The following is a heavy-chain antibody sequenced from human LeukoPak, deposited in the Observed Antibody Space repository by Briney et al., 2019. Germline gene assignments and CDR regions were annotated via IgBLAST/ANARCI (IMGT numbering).Heavy chain of an antibody. CDR3: ARDSGSSWFSYYYYYMDV. CDR2: INPNSGGT. D-gene: IGHD6-13*01. CDR1: GYTFTGYY. J-gene: IGHJ6*03. Sequence: ASVKVSCKASGYTFTGYYMHWVRQAPGQGLEWMGWINPNSGGTNYAQKFQGRVTMTRDTSISTAYMELGRLRSDDTAVYYCARDSGSSWFSYYYYYMDVWGKGTTVTVSS. V-gene: IGHV1-2*02.